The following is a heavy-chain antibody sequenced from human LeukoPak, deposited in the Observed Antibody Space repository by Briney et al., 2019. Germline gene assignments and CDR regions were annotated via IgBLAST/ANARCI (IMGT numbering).Heavy chain of an antibody. CDR3: AREIVGARHLDY. CDR1: GGSISSSNW. CDR2: IYHSGST. V-gene: IGHV4-4*02. Sequence: SETLSLTCAVSGGSISSSNWWSWVRQPPGKGLEWIGEIYHSGSTNYNPSLKSRVTISVGKSKNQFSLKLSSVTAADTAVYYCAREIVGARHLDYWGQGTLVTVSS. J-gene: IGHJ4*02. D-gene: IGHD1-26*01.